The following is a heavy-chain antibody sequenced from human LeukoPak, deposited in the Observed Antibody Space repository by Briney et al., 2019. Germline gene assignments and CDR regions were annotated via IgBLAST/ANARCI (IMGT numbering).Heavy chain of an antibody. D-gene: IGHD2-2*01. CDR1: GFTFSTFW. CDR2: LRQGGSEK. V-gene: IGHV3-7*01. CDR3: ARVDGWDIVVVPAAMREYAFDI. J-gene: IGHJ3*02. Sequence: GGSLRLSCAASGFTFSTFWMSWVRQAPGKGLEFVASLRQGGSEKYIVDSMKGRFTISGDNAKNSLYLQMNSLRAEDTAVYYCARVDGWDIVVVPAAMREYAFDIWGQGTMVTVSS.